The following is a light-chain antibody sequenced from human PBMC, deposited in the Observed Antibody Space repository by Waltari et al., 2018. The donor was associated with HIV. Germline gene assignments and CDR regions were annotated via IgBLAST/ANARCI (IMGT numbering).Light chain of an antibody. CDR3: QQYDNLSLT. J-gene: IGKJ4*01. CDR1: QDISNY. Sequence: DIQMTPSPSSLSHSAGARVTSTCQASQDISNYLNWYQQKPGKAPKLLIYDASNLETGVPSRFSGSGSGTDFTFTISSLQPEDIATYYCQQYDNLSLTFGGGTKVEIK. V-gene: IGKV1-33*01. CDR2: DAS.